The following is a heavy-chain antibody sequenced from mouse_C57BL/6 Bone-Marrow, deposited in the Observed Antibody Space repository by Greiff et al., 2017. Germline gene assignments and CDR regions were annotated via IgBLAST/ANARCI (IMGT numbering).Heavy chain of an antibody. CDR1: GYTFTSYG. CDR3: ARWLLRYAMDY. V-gene: IGHV1-81*01. D-gene: IGHD2-3*01. CDR2: IYPRSGNT. Sequence: QVQLQQSGAELARPGAPVKLSCKASGYTFTSYGISWVKQRTGQGLEWIGEIYPRSGNTYYNEKFKGKATLTADKSSSTAYMELRSLTSEDSAVYFCARWLLRYAMDYWGQGTSVTVSS. J-gene: IGHJ4*01.